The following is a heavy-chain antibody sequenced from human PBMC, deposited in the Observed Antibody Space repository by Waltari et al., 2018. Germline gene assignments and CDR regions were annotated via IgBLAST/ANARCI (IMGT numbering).Heavy chain of an antibody. J-gene: IGHJ4*02. CDR2: IRKKGSGGAT. CDR1: GFTFPDYA. V-gene: IGHV3-49*04. CDR3: TRGYSSSALLEF. D-gene: IGHD5-12*01. Sequence: EVQLVESGGGLVQPGRSLRLSCTASGFTFPDYAMCWVRQAPGKGVEWVGVIRKKGSGGATEYAASVIGRFTISRDDSKSIAYLQMNSLNTDDTAVYFCTRGYSSSALLEFWGQGTLVTVSS.